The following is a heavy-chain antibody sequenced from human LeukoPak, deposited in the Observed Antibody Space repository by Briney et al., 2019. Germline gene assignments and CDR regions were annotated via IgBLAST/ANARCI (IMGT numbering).Heavy chain of an antibody. CDR3: ARDRGPRTGFMVREAYDY. J-gene: IGHJ4*02. Sequence: GGSLRLSCAASGFTLSDYWIHWVRQAPGKGLVWVSRINTDGSITNYADSVKGRFSISRDNAKNTLYLQMSSLRAEDTAVYYCARDRGPRTGFMVREAYDYWGQGTLVTVSS. CDR1: GFTLSDYW. CDR2: INTDGSIT. D-gene: IGHD3-10*01. V-gene: IGHV3-74*01.